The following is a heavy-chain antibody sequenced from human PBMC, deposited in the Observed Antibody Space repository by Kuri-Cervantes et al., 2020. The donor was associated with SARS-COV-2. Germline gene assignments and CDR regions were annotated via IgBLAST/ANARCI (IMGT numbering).Heavy chain of an antibody. J-gene: IGHJ6*01. CDR3: ARGRLWPPTGGYYYGMDV. Sequence: SETLSLTCTVSGGSISSYYWSWIRQPAGKGLEWIGRIYTSGSTNYNPSLKSRVTMSVDTSKNQFSLKLSSVTAADTAVYYCARGRLWPPTGGYYYGMDVWGQGTTVTVSS. D-gene: IGHD3-10*01. V-gene: IGHV4-4*07. CDR2: IYTSGST. CDR1: GGSISSYY.